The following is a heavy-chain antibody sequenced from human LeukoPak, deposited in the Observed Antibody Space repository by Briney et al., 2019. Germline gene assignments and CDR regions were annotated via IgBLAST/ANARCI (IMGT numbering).Heavy chain of an antibody. Sequence: SVKFSCKASGGTFSSYAISGLRQAPGQGLDGRGGIIPILVTANYAQKFQGRVTITADESTSTAYMELSSLRSEDTAVYYCASDTSWYSSGWYRGYGVNWFDPWGQGTLVTVSS. J-gene: IGHJ5*02. CDR3: ASDTSWYSSGWYRGYGVNWFDP. CDR1: GGTFSSYA. D-gene: IGHD6-19*01. V-gene: IGHV1-69*13. CDR2: IIPILVTA.